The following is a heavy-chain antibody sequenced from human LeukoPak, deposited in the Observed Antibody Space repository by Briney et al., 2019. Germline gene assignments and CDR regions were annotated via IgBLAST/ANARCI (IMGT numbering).Heavy chain of an antibody. D-gene: IGHD3-3*01. CDR2: ISYRGST. Sequence: SETLSLTCTVSGGSISSLSHYWGWIRQPPGKGLEWIGTISYRGSTYYNLSLKSRVTISVDTSKNQFSLKLSSVTAADTAVYYCARRLPHFWSGHTPFDPWGQGTLVTVSS. J-gene: IGHJ5*02. CDR3: ARRLPHFWSGHTPFDP. V-gene: IGHV4-39*01. CDR1: GGSISSLSHY.